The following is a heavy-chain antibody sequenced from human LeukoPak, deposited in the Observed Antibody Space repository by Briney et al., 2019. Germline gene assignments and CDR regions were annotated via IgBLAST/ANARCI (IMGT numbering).Heavy chain of an antibody. J-gene: IGHJ5*02. CDR1: GGSISSYY. CDR3: ARAVDTIFGVVTPYNWFDP. V-gene: IGHV4-4*07. CDR2: IYTSGST. Sequence: SETLSLTFTVSGGSISSYYWSWIRQPAGKGLEWIGRIYTSGSTNYNPSLKSRVTMSVDTSKNQFSLKLSSVTAADTAVYYCARAVDTIFGVVTPYNWFDPWGQGTLVTVSS. D-gene: IGHD3-3*01.